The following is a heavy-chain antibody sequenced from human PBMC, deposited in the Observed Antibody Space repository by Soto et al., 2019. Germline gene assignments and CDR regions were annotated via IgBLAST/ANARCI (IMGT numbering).Heavy chain of an antibody. CDR2: ISGSSQTI. V-gene: IGHV3-48*02. CDR3: ARTLSWRRGPFDS. Sequence: GSLRLSCAASGFIFNTYSMNWVRQAPWKGLEWVSYISGSSQTIFYADSVRGRFTISRDNANNSTYLQMVSLRDEDTAVYYCARTLSWRRGPFDSWGQGTLVTVSS. J-gene: IGHJ4*02. CDR1: GFIFNTYS. D-gene: IGHD2-15*01.